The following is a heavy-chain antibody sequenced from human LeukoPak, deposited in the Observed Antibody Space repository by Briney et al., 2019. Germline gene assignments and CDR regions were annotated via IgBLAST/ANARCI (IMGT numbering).Heavy chain of an antibody. CDR2: IKQDGSEK. J-gene: IGHJ6*03. CDR1: RFTFSDYA. CDR3: ARADSSIAARLSRSSIFNYYYYMVV. V-gene: IGHV3-7*01. Sequence: GGSLRLSCAASRFTFSDYAMTWVRLAPGKGLEWVANIKQDGSEKSYVDSVKGRFTISRDNAKNSLYLQMNSLRAEDTAVYYCARADSSIAARLSRSSIFNYYYYMVVWGKGTTVTVSS. D-gene: IGHD6-6*01.